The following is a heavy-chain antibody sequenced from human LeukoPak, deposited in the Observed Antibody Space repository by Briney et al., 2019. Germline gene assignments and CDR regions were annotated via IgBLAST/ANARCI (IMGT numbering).Heavy chain of an antibody. CDR1: GGSINSSNYY. CDR3: ARQWDY. CDR2: RYYGGST. Sequence: SETLSLTCTVSGGSINSSNYYWGWIRQPPGKTLQWIGNRYYGGSTYYNPSLKSRVTISVDTSKNQFSLKLSSVTAADTAVYYCARQWDYWGQGTLVTVSS. V-gene: IGHV4-39*01. J-gene: IGHJ4*02.